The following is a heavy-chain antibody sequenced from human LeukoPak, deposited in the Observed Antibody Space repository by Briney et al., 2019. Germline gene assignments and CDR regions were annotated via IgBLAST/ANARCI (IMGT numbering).Heavy chain of an antibody. D-gene: IGHD4-23*01. CDR3: ARGAVGGNSAYYYYMDV. CDR2: INPSGGST. CDR1: GYTFTSYY. J-gene: IGHJ6*03. V-gene: IGHV1-46*03. Sequence: ASVKVSCKASGYTFTSYYMHWVRQAPGQGLEWMGIINPSGGSTSYAQKFQGRVTMTRDTSTSTVYMELSSLRPEDTAVYYCARGAVGGNSAYYYYMDVWGKGTTVTVSS.